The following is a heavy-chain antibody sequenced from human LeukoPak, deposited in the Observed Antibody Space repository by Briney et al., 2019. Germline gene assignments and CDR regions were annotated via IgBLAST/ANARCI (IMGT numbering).Heavy chain of an antibody. D-gene: IGHD6-13*01. Sequence: PSETLSLTCTVSGGSISSYYWSWIRQPPGKGLEWIGYIYYSGSTNYNPSLKSRVTISVDTSKNQFSLKLSSVTAADTAVYYCARAYAVAPIAAAGNPDYWGQGTLVTVSS. CDR2: IYYSGST. V-gene: IGHV4-59*01. CDR1: GGSISSYY. CDR3: ARAYAVAPIAAAGNPDY. J-gene: IGHJ4*02.